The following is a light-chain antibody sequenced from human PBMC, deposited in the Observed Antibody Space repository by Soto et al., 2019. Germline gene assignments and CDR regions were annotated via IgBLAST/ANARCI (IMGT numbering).Light chain of an antibody. J-gene: IGKJ2*02. CDR2: AAS. CDR3: QQSDSHLCT. CDR1: QTISNW. V-gene: IGKV1-5*01. Sequence: DIQMTQSPSSLSASVGDRVTITCRASQTISNWLSWYQQKPGRAPTLLIYAASTLESGVPSRFSGSGSGTEFTLTISSLQPDDFATYYCQQSDSHLCTFGQGTKLEIK.